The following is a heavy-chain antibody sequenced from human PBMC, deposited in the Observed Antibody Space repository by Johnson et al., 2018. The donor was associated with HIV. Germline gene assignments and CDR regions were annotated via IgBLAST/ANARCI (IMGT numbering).Heavy chain of an antibody. Sequence: VQLVESGGGVVQPGRSLRLSCAASGFTFSSYGMHWVRQAPGKGLEWVTVISYDGTNKYYADSVKGRFTISRDNSKNTLYLQMNSLRAEDTAMYYCAKNFRGGIVATGDAFDTWGQGTMVTVSA. V-gene: IGHV3-30*18. CDR2: ISYDGTNK. D-gene: IGHD6-13*01. CDR3: AKNFRGGIVATGDAFDT. CDR1: GFTFSSYG. J-gene: IGHJ3*02.